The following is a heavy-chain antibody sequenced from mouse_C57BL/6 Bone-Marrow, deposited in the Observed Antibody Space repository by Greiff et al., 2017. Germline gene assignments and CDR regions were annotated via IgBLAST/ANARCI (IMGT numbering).Heavy chain of an antibody. J-gene: IGHJ2*01. CDR2: ISDGGSYT. Sequence: EVKLLESGGGLVKPGGSLKLSCAASGFTFSSYAMSWVRQTPEKRLEWVATISDGGSYTYYPDNVKGRFTISRDNAKNNLYLQMSHLKSEDTAMYYCAILAFDYWGQGTTLTVSS. CDR1: GFTFSSYA. V-gene: IGHV5-4*03. CDR3: AILAFDY.